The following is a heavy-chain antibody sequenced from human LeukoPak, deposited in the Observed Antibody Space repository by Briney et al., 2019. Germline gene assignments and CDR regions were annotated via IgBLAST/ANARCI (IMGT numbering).Heavy chain of an antibody. J-gene: IGHJ6*03. CDR3: ARYKEQQLVRFATLNYYYMDV. D-gene: IGHD6-13*01. Sequence: SETLSLTCTVSGGSISSYYWSWIRQPPGKGLEWIGYIYTSGSTNYNPSLKSRVTISVDTSKNQFSLKLSSVTAADTAVYCCARYKEQQLVRFATLNYYYMDVWGKGTTVTVSS. CDR2: IYTSGST. CDR1: GGSISSYY. V-gene: IGHV4-4*09.